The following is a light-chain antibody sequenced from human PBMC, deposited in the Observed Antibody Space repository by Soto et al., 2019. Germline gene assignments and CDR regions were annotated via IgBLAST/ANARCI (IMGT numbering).Light chain of an antibody. V-gene: IGLV2-14*01. Sequence: QSALTQPASVSGSPGQSITISCTGTTSDIGGYHFVSWYQQHPGKAPKLLIYDVRNRPSGVSNRFSGSKSGNTASLTISGLQDEDEADYYCNSYRTISTYVFGSGTKLTVL. J-gene: IGLJ1*01. CDR1: TSDIGGYHF. CDR3: NSYRTISTYV. CDR2: DVR.